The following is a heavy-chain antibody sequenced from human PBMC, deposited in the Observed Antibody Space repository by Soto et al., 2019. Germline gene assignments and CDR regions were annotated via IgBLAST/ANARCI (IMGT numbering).Heavy chain of an antibody. CDR1: GYTFSSYP. CDR3: ARDRGGYCAGGSCSEAWFYP. J-gene: IGHJ5*02. D-gene: IGHD2-15*01. CDR2: INTGNGYT. Sequence: QVQLVQSAAEEKKPGASVKVSCKASGYTFSSYPIYWVHQAPGQSLEWMGWINTGNGYTKYSEKYQARVTISRDTSASTVYLQLSSLRSADTAVYYCARDRGGYCAGGSCSEAWFYPSGQGTLVTVSS. V-gene: IGHV1-3*05.